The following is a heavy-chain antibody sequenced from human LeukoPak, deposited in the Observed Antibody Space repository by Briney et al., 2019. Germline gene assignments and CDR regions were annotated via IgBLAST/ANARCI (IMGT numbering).Heavy chain of an antibody. D-gene: IGHD5-18*01. CDR3: ARDSAPGDTYGLLGIDS. V-gene: IGHV1-2*02. J-gene: IGHJ4*02. CDR1: GYAFTGYY. CDR2: INPNSGGT. Sequence: EASVTVSCTASGYAFTGYYMHWVRQAPGQGLEWMGWINPNSGGTNYAQKFQGRVTMTRDTSISTAYMELSRLRSDDTAVYYCARDSAPGDTYGLLGIDSWGQGALVTVSS.